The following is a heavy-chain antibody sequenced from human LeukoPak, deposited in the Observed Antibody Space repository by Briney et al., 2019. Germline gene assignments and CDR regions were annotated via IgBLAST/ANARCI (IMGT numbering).Heavy chain of an antibody. V-gene: IGHV1-69*04. CDR3: ARGYDFWSGYYAPDYGMDV. CDR1: GGTFSSYA. Sequence: SVMVSCKASGGTFSSYAISWVRQAPGQGLEWMGRIIPILGIANYAQKFQGRVTITADKSTSTAYMELSSLRAEDTAVYYCARGYDFWSGYYAPDYGMDVWGQGTTVTVSS. CDR2: IIPILGIA. D-gene: IGHD3-3*01. J-gene: IGHJ6*02.